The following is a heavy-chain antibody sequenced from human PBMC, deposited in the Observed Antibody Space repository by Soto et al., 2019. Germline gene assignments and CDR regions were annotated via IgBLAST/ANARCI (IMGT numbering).Heavy chain of an antibody. CDR3: ARAPVLAFVAAYYFDY. CDR1: GFTFSSYA. V-gene: IGHV3-30-3*01. CDR2: ISYDGSNK. Sequence: GGSLRLSCAASGFTFSSYAMSWVRQAPGKGLEWVAVISYDGSNKYYADSVKGRFTISRDNSKNTLYLQMNSLRAEDTAVYYCARAPVLAFVAAYYFDYWGQGTLVTVSS. D-gene: IGHD6-19*01. J-gene: IGHJ4*02.